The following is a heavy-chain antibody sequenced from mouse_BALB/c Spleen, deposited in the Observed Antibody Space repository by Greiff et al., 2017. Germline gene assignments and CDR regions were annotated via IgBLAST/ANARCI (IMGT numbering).Heavy chain of an antibody. V-gene: IGHV6-6*02. CDR2: IRLKSDNYAT. CDR1: GFTFSSYW. J-gene: IGHJ4*01. D-gene: IGHD2-1*01. CDR3: TKGNYLYYYAMDY. Sequence: EVMLVESGGGLVQPGGSMKLSCVASGFTFSSYWMSWVRQSPEKGLEWVAEIRLKSDNYATHYAESVKGKFTISRDDSKSRLYLQMNSLRAEDTGIYYCTKGNYLYYYAMDYWGQGTSVTVSS.